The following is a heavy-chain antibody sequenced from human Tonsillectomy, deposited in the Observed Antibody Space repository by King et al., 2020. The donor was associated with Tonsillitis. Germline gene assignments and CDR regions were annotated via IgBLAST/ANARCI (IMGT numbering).Heavy chain of an antibody. Sequence: QLQESGPGLVKPSQTLSLTCTVSGGSITGGFYYWSWIRQHPGKGLEWIGYIYYSGSTYYNPSLQSRLTISVDTSKNQFSLKLNSVTAADTAVYYCARYMMRGVSPFGYWGQGTLVTVSS. J-gene: IGHJ4*02. D-gene: IGHD3-10*01. CDR1: GGSITGGFYY. CDR3: ARYMMRGVSPFGY. CDR2: IYYSGST. V-gene: IGHV4-31*03.